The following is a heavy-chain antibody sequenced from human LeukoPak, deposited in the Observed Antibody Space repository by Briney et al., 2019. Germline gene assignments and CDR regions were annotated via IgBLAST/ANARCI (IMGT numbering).Heavy chain of an antibody. D-gene: IGHD4/OR15-4a*01. V-gene: IGHV4-59*01. CDR1: CTFISNYY. CDR2: IYNSGST. Sequence: PSEMQSPTCTVSCTFISNYYWSWIRQPSRRGLEWIGFIYNSGSTNYNPSFKSRVTMSVDTSKTHFSLKLTSVTPADTAVYYCASGRDQLTYFQYWGQGTLATVSS. CDR3: ASGRDQLTYFQY. J-gene: IGHJ1*01.